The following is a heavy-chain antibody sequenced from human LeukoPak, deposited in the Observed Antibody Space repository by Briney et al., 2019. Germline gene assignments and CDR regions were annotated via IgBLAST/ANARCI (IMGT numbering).Heavy chain of an antibody. CDR3: ATDRAMVRGNVGFDY. Sequence: ASVKVSCKVSGYTLTELSMHWVRQAPGKGLEWMGGFDPEDGETIYAQKFQGRVTMTEDTSTDTAYMELSSLRSEVTAVYYCATDRAMVRGNVGFDYWGQGTLVTVSS. D-gene: IGHD3-10*01. J-gene: IGHJ4*02. CDR2: FDPEDGET. V-gene: IGHV1-24*01. CDR1: GYTLTELS.